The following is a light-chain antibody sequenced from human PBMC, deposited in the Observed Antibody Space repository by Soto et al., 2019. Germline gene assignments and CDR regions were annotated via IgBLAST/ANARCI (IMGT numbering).Light chain of an antibody. Sequence: DIQMTQSPFSLSSSVGDRVTITCRSSRSISRYLNWYQQKPGQAPKLLISAASSLQSGVPSRFSDRGSGTDFTLNISSLQTEDSATYYCQHSYSTPFTFGQGNKLDIK. J-gene: IGKJ2*01. CDR3: QHSYSTPFT. V-gene: IGKV1-39*01. CDR2: AAS. CDR1: RSISRY.